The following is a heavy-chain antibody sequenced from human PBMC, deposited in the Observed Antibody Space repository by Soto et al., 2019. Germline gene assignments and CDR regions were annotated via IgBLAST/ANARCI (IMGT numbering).Heavy chain of an antibody. J-gene: IGHJ6*03. V-gene: IGHV4-59*08. CDR3: ARTPTIFGVVIVPEDYYYYMDV. CDR2: IYYSGST. CDR1: GGPISSYY. Sequence: SETLSLTCTVSGGPISSYYWSWIRQPPGKGLEWIGYIYYSGSTNYNPSLKSRVTISVDTSKNQFSLKLSSVTAADTAVYYCARTPTIFGVVIVPEDYYYYMDVWGKGTTVTVSS. D-gene: IGHD3-3*01.